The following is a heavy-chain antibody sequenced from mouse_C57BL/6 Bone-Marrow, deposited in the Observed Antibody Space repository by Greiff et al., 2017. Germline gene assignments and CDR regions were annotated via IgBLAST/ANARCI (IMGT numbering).Heavy chain of an antibody. D-gene: IGHD2-5*01. V-gene: IGHV1-69*01. CDR2: IDPSDSYT. CDR3: AYYSKSAWFAY. CDR1: GYTFTSYW. J-gene: IGHJ3*01. Sequence: VQLQQPGAELVMPGASVKLSCKASGYTFTSYWMHWVKQRPGQGLEWIGEIDPSDSYTNYNQKFKGKSTLTVDKSSSTAYMQLSSLTSEDSAVYYCAYYSKSAWFAYWGQGTLVTVSA.